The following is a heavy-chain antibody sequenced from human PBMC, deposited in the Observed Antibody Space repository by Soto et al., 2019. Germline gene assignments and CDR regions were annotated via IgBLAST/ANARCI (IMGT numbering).Heavy chain of an antibody. CDR1: GYTFSIYV. D-gene: IGHD3-10*01. J-gene: IGHJ5*02. Sequence: ASGKVSCKTSGYTFSIYVVNWVRQAPGPSLEWLGWISGGNGYTKYSQSFQGRVTITRDTSATTAYLELSSLTSEDTAVYYCARGDVRYYGSGSSSFDAWGQGTQVTVSS. V-gene: IGHV1-3*01. CDR3: ARGDVRYYGSGSSSFDA. CDR2: ISGGNGYT.